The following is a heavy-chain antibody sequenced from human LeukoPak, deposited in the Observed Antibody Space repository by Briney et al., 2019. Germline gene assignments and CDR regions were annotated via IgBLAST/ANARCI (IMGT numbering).Heavy chain of an antibody. D-gene: IGHD3-22*01. V-gene: IGHV3-66*01. CDR2: IYSGGST. CDR3: ARDGEYYDSSGYFADAFDI. CDR1: GFTVSSNY. Sequence: GGSPRLSCAGSGFTVSSNYMSWVRQAPGKGLEWVSVIYSGGSTYYADSVKGRFTISRDNSKNTLYLQMNSLRAEDTAVYYCARDGEYYDSSGYFADAFDIWGQGTIVTVSS. J-gene: IGHJ3*02.